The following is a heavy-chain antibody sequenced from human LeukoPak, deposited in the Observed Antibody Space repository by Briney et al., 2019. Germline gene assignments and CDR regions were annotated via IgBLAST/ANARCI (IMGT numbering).Heavy chain of an antibody. D-gene: IGHD3-10*01. CDR3: ARDQRMVRGVIMAY. Sequence: GASVKVSCKASGDTFSSYAINWVRQAPGQGLEWMGWISAYNGNTNYAQKLQGRVTMTTDTSTSTAYMELRSLRSDDTAVYYCARDQRMVRGVIMAYWGQGTLVIVSS. CDR1: GDTFSSYA. V-gene: IGHV1-18*01. J-gene: IGHJ4*02. CDR2: ISAYNGNT.